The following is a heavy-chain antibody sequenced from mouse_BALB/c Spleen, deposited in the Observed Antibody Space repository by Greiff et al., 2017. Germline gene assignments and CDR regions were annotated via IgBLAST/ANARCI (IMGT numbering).Heavy chain of an antibody. CDR3: ARVGDYDDYYAMDY. V-gene: IGHV5-4*02. J-gene: IGHJ4*01. D-gene: IGHD2-4*01. Sequence: EVKLMESGGGLVKPGGSLKLSCAASGFTFSDYYMYWVRQTPEKRLEWVATISDGGSYTYYPDSVKGRFTISRDNAKNNLYLQMSSLKSEDTAMYYCARVGDYDDYYAMDYWGQGTSVTVSS. CDR2: ISDGGSYT. CDR1: GFTFSDYY.